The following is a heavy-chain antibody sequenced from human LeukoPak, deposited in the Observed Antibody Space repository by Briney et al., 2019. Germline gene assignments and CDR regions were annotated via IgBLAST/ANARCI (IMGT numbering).Heavy chain of an antibody. CDR3: ASDHSSSSSYYFDY. Sequence: GGSLRLSCAASGFTFSSYAMHWVRQAPGKGLEGVAVISYDGSNKYYADSVKGRFTISRDNSKNTLYLQMNSLRAEDTAVYSCASDHSSSSSYYFDYWGQGTLVTVSS. V-gene: IGHV3-30-3*01. CDR2: ISYDGSNK. J-gene: IGHJ4*02. D-gene: IGHD6-6*01. CDR1: GFTFSSYA.